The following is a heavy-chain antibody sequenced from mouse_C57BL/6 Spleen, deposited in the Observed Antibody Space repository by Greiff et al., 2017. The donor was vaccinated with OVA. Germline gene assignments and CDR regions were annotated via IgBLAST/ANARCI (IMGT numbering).Heavy chain of an antibody. CDR3: ARGDFQYYFDY. CDR2: IYPGSGNT. V-gene: IGHV1-66*01. Sequence: QVQLKQSGPELVKPGASVKISCKASGYSFTSYSIHWVKQRPGQGLEWIGWIYPGSGNTKYNEKFKGKATLTADTSSSTAYMQLSSLTSEDSAVYYCARGDFQYYFDYWGQGTTLTVSS. J-gene: IGHJ2*01. D-gene: IGHD3-3*01. CDR1: GYSFTSYS.